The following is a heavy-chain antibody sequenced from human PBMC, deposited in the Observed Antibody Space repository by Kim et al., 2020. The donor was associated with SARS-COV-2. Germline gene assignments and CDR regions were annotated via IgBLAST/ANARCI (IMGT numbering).Heavy chain of an antibody. Sequence: GGSLRLSCAASGFTFTTYSMNWVRQAPGKGLEWVSHINSGSSTIYYADSVKGRFTISRDNAKNSLYLQMNSLKDEDTAVYYCARGYYGDCVFDYWGQGTLVTVSS. V-gene: IGHV3-48*02. J-gene: IGHJ4*02. CDR1: GFTFTTYS. CDR3: ARGYYGDCVFDY. D-gene: IGHD4-17*01. CDR2: INSGSSTI.